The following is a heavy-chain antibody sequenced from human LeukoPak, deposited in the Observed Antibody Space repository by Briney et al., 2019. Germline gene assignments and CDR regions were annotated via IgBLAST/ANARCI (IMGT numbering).Heavy chain of an antibody. CDR3: AGAFCSRSSCYYYMDV. D-gene: IGHD6-6*01. V-gene: IGHV3-48*01. J-gene: IGHJ6*03. CDR2: ISSSSSTI. Sequence: PGGSLRLSCAASGFTFSSYSMNWVRQAPGKGLEWVSYISSSSSTIYYADSVKGRFTISRDNAKNSLYLQMNSLRAEDTAVYYCAGAFCSRSSCYYYMDVWGKGTTVTVSS. CDR1: GFTFSSYS.